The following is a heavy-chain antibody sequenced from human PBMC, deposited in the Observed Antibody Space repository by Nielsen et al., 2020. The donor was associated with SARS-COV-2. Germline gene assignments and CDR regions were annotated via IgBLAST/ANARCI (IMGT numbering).Heavy chain of an antibody. CDR3: ARGDYYGSGIDY. V-gene: IGHV4-30-4*01. D-gene: IGHD3-10*01. J-gene: IGHJ4*02. CDR1: GGSISTGDDH. Sequence: SETLSLTCIVSGGSISTGDDHWTWIRQPPGKGLEWIGYMYYSRNTDYNPSLESRVTISADTSKNQFSLTLTSVTAADTAVYYCARGDYYGSGIDYWGQGTLVTVSS. CDR2: MYYSRNT.